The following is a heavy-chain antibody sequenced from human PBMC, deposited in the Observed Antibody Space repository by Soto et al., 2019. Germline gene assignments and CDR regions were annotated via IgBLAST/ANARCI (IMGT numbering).Heavy chain of an antibody. D-gene: IGHD3-3*01. V-gene: IGHV1-8*01. Sequence: QVQLVQSGAEVKKPGASVKVSCKASGYTFTSYDINWVRQATGQGLEWMGWMNPNSGNTGYAQKFQGRVTMTRNTSISTAYMELSSLGSEDTAVYYCARGYVLRFLEWLYWFDPWGQGTLVTVSS. CDR1: GYTFTSYD. CDR2: MNPNSGNT. J-gene: IGHJ5*02. CDR3: ARGYVLRFLEWLYWFDP.